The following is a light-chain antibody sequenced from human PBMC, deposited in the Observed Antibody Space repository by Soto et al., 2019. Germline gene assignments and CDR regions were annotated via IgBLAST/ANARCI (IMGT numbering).Light chain of an antibody. CDR2: GAS. V-gene: IGKV3-15*01. CDR3: QQYNNWPPWT. Sequence: PGERAPLSCRASQSVTSNLAWYQQKPGQAPRLLIYGASTRATGIPARFSGSGSGTEFTLTISSLQSEDFAVYYCQQYNNWPPWTFGQGTKVDNK. CDR1: QSVTSN. J-gene: IGKJ1*01.